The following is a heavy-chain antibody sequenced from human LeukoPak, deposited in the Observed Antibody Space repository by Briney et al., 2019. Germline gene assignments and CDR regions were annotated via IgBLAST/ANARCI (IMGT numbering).Heavy chain of an antibody. D-gene: IGHD7-27*01. Sequence: SVKVSCKASGGSFSTYAISWVRQAPGQGLEWMGGITPIFGTARYAQKFQGRVTITADESTSTAYMELSSLRSEDTAVYYCARGPPNWGYDYWGPGTLVTVSS. V-gene: IGHV1-69*01. J-gene: IGHJ4*02. CDR1: GGSFSTYA. CDR2: ITPIFGTA. CDR3: ARGPPNWGYDY.